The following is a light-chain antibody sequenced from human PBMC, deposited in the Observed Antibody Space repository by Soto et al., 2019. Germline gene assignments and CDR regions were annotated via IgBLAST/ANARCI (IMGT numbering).Light chain of an antibody. CDR3: LQHNTYPIT. CDR2: DTS. J-gene: IGKJ5*01. Sequence: DIRMTQIPSFPSASVGDRVTLTFRASQGIRNDLVWYQQKPGKAPKRLIYDTSSLHSGVPSRFRGSGSGTEFTLSITSLQPEDFATYYCLQHNTYPITFGQGTRLEIK. V-gene: IGKV1-17*01. CDR1: QGIRND.